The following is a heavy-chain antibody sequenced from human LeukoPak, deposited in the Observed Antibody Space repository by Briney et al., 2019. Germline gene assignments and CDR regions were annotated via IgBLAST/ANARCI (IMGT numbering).Heavy chain of an antibody. V-gene: IGHV1-69*02. CDR2: IIPILGIA. CDR1: GGTFSSYT. J-gene: IGHJ5*02. CDR3: ARVVGATSSKWFDP. D-gene: IGHD1-26*01. Sequence: SVKVSCKASGGTFSSYTISWVRQAPGQGLEWMGRIIPILGIANYAQKFQGRVTITADKSTSTAYMELSSLRSEDTAVYYSARVVGATSSKWFDPWGQGTLVTVSS.